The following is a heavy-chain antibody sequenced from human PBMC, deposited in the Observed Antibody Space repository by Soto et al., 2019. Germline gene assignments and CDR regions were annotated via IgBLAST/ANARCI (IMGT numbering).Heavy chain of an antibody. D-gene: IGHD3-22*01. CDR1: GYTFTRNG. V-gene: IGHV1-18*01. J-gene: IGHJ4*01. Sequence: QVHLVQSGAEVKKPGAAVNVSCKTSGYTFTRNGISWVRQAPGQGLEWMGWISPNSGNIKYAQKLQGKVIMTTDTSTSTAYREPRSLRSDDTGVYDCVNDHDSRSWRCGDAWGQGTLVTVSS. CDR3: VNDHDSRSWRCGDA. CDR2: ISPNSGNI.